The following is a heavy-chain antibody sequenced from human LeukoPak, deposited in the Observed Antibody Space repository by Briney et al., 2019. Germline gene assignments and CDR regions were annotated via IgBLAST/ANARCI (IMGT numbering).Heavy chain of an antibody. V-gene: IGHV4-59*08. Sequence: SETLSLTCTVSGGSISSYYWSWLRQPPGKGLEWIGYIYYSGSTNYNPSLKSRVTISVDTSKNQFSLKLSYVTAADTAVYYCARQRDGGPFDYWGQGTLVTVSS. CDR1: GGSISSYY. CDR2: IYYSGST. D-gene: IGHD4-23*01. J-gene: IGHJ4*02. CDR3: ARQRDGGPFDY.